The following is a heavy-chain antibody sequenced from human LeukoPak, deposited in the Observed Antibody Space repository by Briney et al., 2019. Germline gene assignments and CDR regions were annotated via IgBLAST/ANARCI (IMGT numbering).Heavy chain of an antibody. J-gene: IGHJ5*02. CDR3: ARPYYYDSRIDP. V-gene: IGHV4-30-4*01. Sequence: SETLPLTCTVSGGSISSGDYYWSWIRQPPGKGLEWIAYMYYSGSTYYNPSLNSRVTMSADTSKHPVSLKLSSVTAADTAVYYCARPYYYDSRIDPWGQGILVTVSS. D-gene: IGHD3-22*01. CDR2: MYYSGST. CDR1: GGSISSGDYY.